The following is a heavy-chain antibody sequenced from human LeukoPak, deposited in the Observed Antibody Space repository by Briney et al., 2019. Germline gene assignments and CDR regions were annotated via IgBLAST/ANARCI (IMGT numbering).Heavy chain of an antibody. CDR2: VNYSGNT. Sequence: SETLSLTCAVYGGSFSPYYWTWIRQPPGKGLEWIGEVNYSGNTNYSPSLKSRVTISVDTSKNQFSLKLSSVTAADTAVYYCAREDYGSGSYPPWGQGTLVTVSS. CDR1: GGSFSPYY. J-gene: IGHJ5*02. CDR3: AREDYGSGSYPP. D-gene: IGHD3-10*01. V-gene: IGHV4-34*01.